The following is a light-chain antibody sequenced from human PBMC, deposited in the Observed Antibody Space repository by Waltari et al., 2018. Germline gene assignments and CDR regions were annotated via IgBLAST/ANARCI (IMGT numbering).Light chain of an antibody. Sequence: EIVLTQSPVTLSLSPGDRATLSCRASQSVNKFLAWYQHRAGQAPRLLIYDASNRATGIPARFSGSGYGTDFTLTISGLEPEDVAGYYCQQRTSFGGGTRVEI. CDR1: QSVNKF. V-gene: IGKV3-11*01. CDR2: DAS. CDR3: QQRTS. J-gene: IGKJ4*01.